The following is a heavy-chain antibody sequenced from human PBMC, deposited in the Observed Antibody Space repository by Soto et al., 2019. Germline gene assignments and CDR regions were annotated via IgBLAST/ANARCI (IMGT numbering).Heavy chain of an antibody. CDR2: IKQDGSEK. Sequence: EVQLVESGGGLVQPGGSLRLSCAASGFTFSSYWMSWVRQAPGKRLEWVANIKQDGSEKYYVDSVKGRFTISRDNAKNSLYLQMNSLRAEDTAVYYCAREAGGEIAAAAPFDYWGQGTLVTVSS. D-gene: IGHD6-13*01. V-gene: IGHV3-7*01. CDR3: AREAGGEIAAAAPFDY. CDR1: GFTFSSYW. J-gene: IGHJ4*02.